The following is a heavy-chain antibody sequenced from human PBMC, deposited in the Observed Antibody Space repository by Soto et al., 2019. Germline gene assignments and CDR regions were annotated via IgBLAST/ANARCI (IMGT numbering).Heavy chain of an antibody. J-gene: IGHJ5*02. CDR2: INPILGTA. CDR3: ARSYCSGGTCFHDWFDP. D-gene: IGHD2-15*01. Sequence: QVQLVQSGAEVKKPGSSVQVSCKASGGTFSSYTINWVRQAPGQVREWMGRINPILGTANYAQKFQGRVTLTADESKSTGYMELSSLRSEDTAVYYCARSYCSGGTCFHDWFDPWGQGTLFTVSS. V-gene: IGHV1-69*01. CDR1: GGTFSSYT.